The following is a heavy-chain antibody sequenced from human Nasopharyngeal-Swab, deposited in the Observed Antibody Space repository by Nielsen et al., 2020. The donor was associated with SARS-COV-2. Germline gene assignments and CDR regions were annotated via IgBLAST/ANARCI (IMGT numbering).Heavy chain of an antibody. V-gene: IGHV3-66*01. Sequence: GESLKISCAASGFTVSSNYMSWVRQAPGKGLEWVSVIYSGGSTYYADSVKGRFTISRDNSKNTLYLQMNSLRAEDTAVYYCARESLFNWNDYYWGQGTLVTVSS. CDR3: ARESLFNWNDYY. CDR1: GFTVSSNY. CDR2: IYSGGST. J-gene: IGHJ4*02. D-gene: IGHD1-20*01.